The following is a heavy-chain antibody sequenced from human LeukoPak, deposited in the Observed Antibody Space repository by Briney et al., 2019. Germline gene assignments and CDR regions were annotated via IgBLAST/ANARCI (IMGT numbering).Heavy chain of an antibody. V-gene: IGHV1-8*01. CDR1: GYTFTSYD. CDR2: MNPNSGNT. J-gene: IGHJ4*02. Sequence: ASVKVSCKASGYTFTSYDINWVRQATGQGLEWMGWMNPNSGNTGYAQKFQGRVTMTRNTSISTAYMELSSLRSEDTAVYYCAREEADSSGCYYGIDYWGQGTLVTVSS. CDR3: AREEADSSGCYYGIDY. D-gene: IGHD3-22*01.